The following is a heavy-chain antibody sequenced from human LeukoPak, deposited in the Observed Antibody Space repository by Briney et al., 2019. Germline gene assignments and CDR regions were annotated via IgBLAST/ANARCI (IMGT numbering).Heavy chain of an antibody. J-gene: IGHJ4*02. D-gene: IGHD6-13*01. V-gene: IGHV1-8*01. CDR1: GCTFTSYD. CDR2: MNPNSGNT. Sequence: GASVKVSCKASGCTFTSYDINWVRQATGQGLEWMGWMNPNSGNTGYAQKFQGRVTMTRNTSISTAYMELSSLRSEDTAVYYCARGLGIAAAVDYWGQGTLVTVSS. CDR3: ARGLGIAAAVDY.